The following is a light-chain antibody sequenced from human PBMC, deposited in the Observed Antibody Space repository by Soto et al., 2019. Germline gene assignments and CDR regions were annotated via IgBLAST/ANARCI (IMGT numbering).Light chain of an antibody. CDR1: QTVSNSY. Sequence: ETVLTQSPGSLSLSLGDRATLSCRASQTVSNSYLAWYQQKPGQAPRLLIYGTSSRATGIPDRFSGSGSGTDFTLTITRLEPEDFAVYYCQQYGPSRTFGQGTKVDIK. V-gene: IGKV3-20*01. CDR3: QQYGPSRT. CDR2: GTS. J-gene: IGKJ1*01.